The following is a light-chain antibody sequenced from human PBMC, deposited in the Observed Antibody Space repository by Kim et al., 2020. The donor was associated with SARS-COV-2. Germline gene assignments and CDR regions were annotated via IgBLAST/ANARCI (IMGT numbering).Light chain of an antibody. CDR2: RNN. Sequence: QAGLTQPPSVSKGLGQTATLTCTGNSNNVGNQGAAWLQQHQGHPPKLLSYRNNNRPSGISERLSASRSGNTASLTITGLQPEDEADYYCSAWDRSLSNWVFGGGTKLTVL. J-gene: IGLJ3*02. CDR1: SNNVGNQG. CDR3: SAWDRSLSNWV. V-gene: IGLV10-54*01.